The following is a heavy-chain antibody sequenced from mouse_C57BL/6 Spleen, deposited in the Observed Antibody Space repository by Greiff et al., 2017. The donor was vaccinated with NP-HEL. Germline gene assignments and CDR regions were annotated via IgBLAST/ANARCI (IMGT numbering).Heavy chain of an antibody. CDR1: GYSFTGYY. V-gene: IGHV1-42*01. Sequence: EVQLQESGPELVKPGASVKISCKASGYSFTGYYMNWVKQSPEKSLEWIGEINPSTGGTTYNQKFKAKATLTVDKSSSTAYMQLKSLTSEDSAVYYCASATYYYGSSYVRYYFDYWGQGTTLTVSS. J-gene: IGHJ2*01. CDR3: ASATYYYGSSYVRYYFDY. CDR2: INPSTGGT. D-gene: IGHD1-1*01.